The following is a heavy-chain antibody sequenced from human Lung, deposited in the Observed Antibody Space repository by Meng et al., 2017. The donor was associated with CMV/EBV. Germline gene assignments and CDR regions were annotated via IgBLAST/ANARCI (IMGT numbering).Heavy chain of an antibody. D-gene: IGHD2/OR15-2a*01. V-gene: IGHV3-48*04. CDR1: GFTFRSYG. CDR2: ISATGDTI. CDR3: ARDRDTHYCYSDSCYGLAY. J-gene: IGHJ4*02. Sequence: GESLEISCAGSGFTFRSYGMSWVRQAPGRGLEWISYISATGDTIHYADSVKGRFTVSRDNTKSSVYLRMNSLGAEDTAVYYCARDRDTHYCYSDSCYGLAYWGQGXLVTVSS.